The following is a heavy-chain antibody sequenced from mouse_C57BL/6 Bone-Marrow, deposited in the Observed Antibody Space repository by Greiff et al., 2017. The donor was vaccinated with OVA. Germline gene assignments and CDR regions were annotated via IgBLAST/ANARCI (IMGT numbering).Heavy chain of an antibody. CDR2: IYPRSGNT. CDR1: GYTFTSYG. Sequence: VQLQQSGAELARPGASVKLSCKASGYTFTSYGISWVKQRTGQGLEWIGEIYPRSGNTYYNEKFKGKATLTADKSSSTAYMELRSLTSEDSAVYFCARRGGGCYWYFDVWGTGTTVTVSS. D-gene: IGHD1-1*02. J-gene: IGHJ1*03. CDR3: ARRGGGCYWYFDV. V-gene: IGHV1-81*01.